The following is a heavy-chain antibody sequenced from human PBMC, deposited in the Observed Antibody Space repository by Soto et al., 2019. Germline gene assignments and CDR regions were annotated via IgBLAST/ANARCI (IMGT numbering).Heavy chain of an antibody. J-gene: IGHJ4*02. CDR1: GFTFSSYW. CDR2: IKQDGSEK. D-gene: IGHD3-10*01. Sequence: QSGGSLRLSCAASGFTFSSYWMSWVRQAPGKGLEWVANIKQDGSEKYYVDSVKGRFTISRDNAKNSLYLQMNSLRAEDTAVYYCATVWFGELLVYWGQGTLVTVSS. V-gene: IGHV3-7*01. CDR3: ATVWFGELLVY.